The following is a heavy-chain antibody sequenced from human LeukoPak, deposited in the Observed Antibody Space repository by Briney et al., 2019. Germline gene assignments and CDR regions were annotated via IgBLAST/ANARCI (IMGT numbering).Heavy chain of an antibody. D-gene: IGHD5-18*01. CDR1: GFTFSSYE. CDR3: ARQVGYSYGYGESSD. Sequence: GGSLRLSCAASGFTFSSYEMNWVRQAPGKGLEGVSYISSSGSTIYYAGSVKGRFTISRDNAKNSLYLQMNSLRAEDTAVYYCARQVGYSYGYGESSDWGQGTLVTVSS. CDR2: ISSSGSTI. V-gene: IGHV3-48*03. J-gene: IGHJ4*02.